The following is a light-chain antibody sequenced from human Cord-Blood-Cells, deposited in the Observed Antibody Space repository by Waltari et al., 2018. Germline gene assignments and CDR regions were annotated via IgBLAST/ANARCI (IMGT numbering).Light chain of an antibody. CDR1: QSVSSN. CDR3: QQYNNWPPYT. V-gene: IGKV3-15*01. Sequence: EIVMTQSPATLSVSPGERATLSCRASQSVSSNLACYQQKPGQAPRLLIYGASTRATGIPARFSGSGYGTEFTLTISSLQSEDFAVYYCQQYNNWPPYTFGQGTKLEIK. J-gene: IGKJ2*01. CDR2: GAS.